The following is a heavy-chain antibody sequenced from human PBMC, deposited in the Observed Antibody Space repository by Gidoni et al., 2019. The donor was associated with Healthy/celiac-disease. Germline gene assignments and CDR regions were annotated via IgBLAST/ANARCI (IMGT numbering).Heavy chain of an antibody. CDR1: GGSISSYY. J-gene: IGHJ4*02. D-gene: IGHD3-10*01. Sequence: QVQLQESGPGLVKPSETLSLTCTVSGGSISSYYWSWIRQPPGKGLEWIGYIYYSGSTNYNPSLKSRVTISVDTSKNQYSLKLSSVTAADTAVYYCAREGYGSGSYYDYWGQGTLVTVSS. CDR3: AREGYGSGSYYDY. CDR2: IYYSGST. V-gene: IGHV4-59*01.